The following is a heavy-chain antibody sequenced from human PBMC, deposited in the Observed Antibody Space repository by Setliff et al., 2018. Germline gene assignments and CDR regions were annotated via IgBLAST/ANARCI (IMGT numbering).Heavy chain of an antibody. J-gene: IGHJ5*02. CDR3: AKGPDSSGYQGWFDP. V-gene: IGHV4-61*09. CDR2: IYTNGGT. CDR1: GGSISSGSDF. D-gene: IGHD3-22*01. Sequence: PSETLSLTCTVSGGSISSGSDFWNWIRQPAGKGLEWIGHIYTNGGTDYNPSLKSRVTISVDTSKNQFSLKLSSVAAADTAVYYCAKGPDSSGYQGWFDPWGQGTLVTVSS.